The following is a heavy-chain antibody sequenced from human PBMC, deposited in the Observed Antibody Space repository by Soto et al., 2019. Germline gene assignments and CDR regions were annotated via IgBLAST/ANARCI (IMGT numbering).Heavy chain of an antibody. CDR2: ITSSSDTI. CDR1: GFTFSSFH. V-gene: IGHV3-48*02. J-gene: IGHJ6*02. D-gene: IGHD3-22*01. Sequence: GGSLRLSCAASGFTFSSFHMNWVRQAPGRGLEWVAYITSSSDTIYYSDSVKGRFTISRDNGKNSLFLQMNSLRDEDTAVYYCARVVVVIPPGYYYAMHVWGQGTTVTVSS. CDR3: ARVVVVIPPGYYYAMHV.